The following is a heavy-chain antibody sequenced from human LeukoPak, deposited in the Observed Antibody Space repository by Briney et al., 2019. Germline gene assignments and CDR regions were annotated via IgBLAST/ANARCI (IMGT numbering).Heavy chain of an antibody. CDR3: AGFKMTSVTD. V-gene: IGHV4-59*08. CDR1: GGSISSYY. CDR2: IFYSGST. Sequence: SETLSLTCTVSGGSISSYYWSWIRQPPGKGLEWIGYIFYSGSTKYNPSLNRRVTISLATSKNQFSLKLNSVTAADTAVYYCAGFKMTSVTDWGQGTLVTVSS. J-gene: IGHJ4*02. D-gene: IGHD4-17*01.